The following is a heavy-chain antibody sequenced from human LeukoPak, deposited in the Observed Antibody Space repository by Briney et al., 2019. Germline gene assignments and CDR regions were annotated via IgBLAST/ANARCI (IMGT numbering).Heavy chain of an antibody. CDR1: GFSFSTYS. Sequence: GGSLRLSCAASGFSFSTYSMNWVRQAPGKGLEWVSYISSSSSTIYYADSVKGRFTISRDNAKNSLYLQMNSLRAEDTAVYYCAKGGRIAAAALWGQGTLVTVSS. CDR2: ISSSSSTI. J-gene: IGHJ4*02. CDR3: AKGGRIAAAAL. V-gene: IGHV3-48*01. D-gene: IGHD6-13*01.